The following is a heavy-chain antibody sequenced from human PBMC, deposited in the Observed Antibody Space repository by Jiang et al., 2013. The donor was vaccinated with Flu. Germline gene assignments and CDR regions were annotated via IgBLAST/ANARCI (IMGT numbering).Heavy chain of an antibody. CDR2: IIPIFGIA. J-gene: IGHJ5*02. D-gene: IGHD2-2*01. Sequence: GGTFSSYAISWVRQAPGQGLEWMGGIIPIFGIANYAQKFQGRVTITADESTSTAYMELSSLRSEDTAVYYCAMEYCSSTSCHFNWFDPWGQGTLVTVSS. CDR1: GGTFSSYA. CDR3: AMEYCSSTSCHFNWFDP. V-gene: IGHV1-69*01.